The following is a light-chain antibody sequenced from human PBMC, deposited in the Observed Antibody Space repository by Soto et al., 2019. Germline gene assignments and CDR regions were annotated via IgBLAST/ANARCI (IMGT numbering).Light chain of an antibody. CDR2: QVG. V-gene: IGLV2-14*01. CDR1: SGDVGGYDF. CDR3: SSYISMIVRV. Sequence: QSALAQPASVSGSPGQSITISCTGTSGDVGGYDFVSWYQHHPGKAPRLIIYQVGNRPSGVSNRFSGSKSGNTASLTISGLQPEDEADYYCSSYISMIVRVFXGGTKLTVL. J-gene: IGLJ3*02.